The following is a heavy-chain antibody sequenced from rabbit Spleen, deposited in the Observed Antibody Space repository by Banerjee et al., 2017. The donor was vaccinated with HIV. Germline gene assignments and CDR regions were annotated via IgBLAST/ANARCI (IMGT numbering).Heavy chain of an antibody. J-gene: IGHJ4*01. V-gene: IGHV1S40*01. D-gene: IGHD1-1*01. Sequence: QSLEESGGDLVQPGASLTLTCTASGFSFSSSYWICWVRQAPGKGLEWIACIVTGNSGSTNYASWVNGRFTISRSTSLNTVTLQMTSLTAADTATYFCARDLDGVIGWNFGWWGPGTLVTVS. CDR2: IVTGNSGST. CDR1: GFSFSSSYW. CDR3: ARDLDGVIGWNFGW.